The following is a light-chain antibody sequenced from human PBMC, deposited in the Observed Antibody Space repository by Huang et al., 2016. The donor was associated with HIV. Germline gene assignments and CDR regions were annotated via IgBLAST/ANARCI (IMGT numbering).Light chain of an antibody. CDR1: QNVRNN. Sequence: ETLMTQFPATLSVSPGERATLSCRASQNVRNNLAWYQQKPGQAPRLLFYEASSRATGVPGRFSASGSGIDFTLTISSLQSEDFAVYYCQQVNNWPPAFGGGTTVEIK. J-gene: IGKJ4*01. CDR2: EAS. V-gene: IGKV3-15*01. CDR3: QQVNNWPPA.